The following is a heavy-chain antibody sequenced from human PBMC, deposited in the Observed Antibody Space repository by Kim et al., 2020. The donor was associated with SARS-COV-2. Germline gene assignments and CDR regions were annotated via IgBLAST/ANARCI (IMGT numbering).Heavy chain of an antibody. J-gene: IGHJ4*01. V-gene: IGHV3-74*01. CDR2: IKQDGSGT. CDR1: GFSFSSQW. CDR3: VKPLSGY. Sequence: GGSLRLSCVASGFSFSSQWMHWVRQVPGKGLAWVSRIKQDGSGTIYADSVMGRFTISRDNAKNTVYLQMNSLRVEDTAIYYCVKPLSGYWGRGTLVTVSS. D-gene: IGHD3-10*01.